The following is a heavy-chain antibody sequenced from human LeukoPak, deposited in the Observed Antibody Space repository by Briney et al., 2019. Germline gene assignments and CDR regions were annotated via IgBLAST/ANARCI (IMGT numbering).Heavy chain of an antibody. CDR2: IYTSGST. J-gene: IGHJ4*02. V-gene: IGHV4-4*07. CDR3: VTRGFGPYSWNVDY. D-gene: IGHD1-20*01. Sequence: SETLSLTCTVSGGSISSYYWSWIRQPAGKGLEWIGRIYTSGSTNYNPSLKSRVTMSVDTSKNQFSLKLSSVTAADTAVYYCVTRGFGPYSWNVDYWGQGTLVTVSS. CDR1: GGSISSYY.